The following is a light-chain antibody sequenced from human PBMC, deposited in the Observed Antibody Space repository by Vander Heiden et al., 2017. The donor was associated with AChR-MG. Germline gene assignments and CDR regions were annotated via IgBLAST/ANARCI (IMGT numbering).Light chain of an antibody. Sequence: AIQVTQSPSSLSASVGDRVVITCRASHGIRNDLSWYQQKPGNAPKLLISAASRLQKGVPERFSGSGTGTDFTLTIGSLQPEDFATYFCLQDYIYPWTFGQGTTV. V-gene: IGKV1-6*01. CDR1: HGIRND. CDR3: LQDYIYPWT. CDR2: AAS. J-gene: IGKJ1*01.